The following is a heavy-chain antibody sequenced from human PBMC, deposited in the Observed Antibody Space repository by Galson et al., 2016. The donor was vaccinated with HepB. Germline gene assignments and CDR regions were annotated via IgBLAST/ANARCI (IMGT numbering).Heavy chain of an antibody. D-gene: IGHD3-3*01. CDR2: IYSDGTT. V-gene: IGHV3-53*01. CDR3: ARGIDFWSGFPNYDAFDI. J-gene: IGHJ3*02. Sequence: SLRLSCAASGFTVSSNYMNWVRQAPGKGLKWVSVIYSDGTTFYADSVKGRFTISRDNSKNTLYLQMISLRVEDTAVYYGARGIDFWSGFPNYDAFDIWGQGTMVTVSS. CDR1: GFTVSSNY.